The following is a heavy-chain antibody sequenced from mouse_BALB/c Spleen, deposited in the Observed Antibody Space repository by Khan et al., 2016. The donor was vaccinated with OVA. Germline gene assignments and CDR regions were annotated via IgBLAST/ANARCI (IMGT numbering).Heavy chain of an antibody. CDR1: GFSLSRYN. CDR2: IWGGGGT. J-gene: IGHJ4*01. D-gene: IGHD2-14*01. Sequence: QVQLKQSGPGLVAPSQSLSITCTVSGFSLSRYNIHWVRQPPGKGLEWLGMIWGGGGTDYNSTLKSRLSITKDNSESHVFLKMNSLQTDDTAMYXCARADYRYDGYYAMDYWGQGTSVTVSS. V-gene: IGHV2-6-4*01. CDR3: ARADYRYDGYYAMDY.